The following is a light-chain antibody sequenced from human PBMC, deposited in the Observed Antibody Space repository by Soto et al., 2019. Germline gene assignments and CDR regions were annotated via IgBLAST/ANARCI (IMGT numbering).Light chain of an antibody. J-gene: IGKJ1*01. V-gene: IGKV3-15*01. CDR1: QSVISN. CDR3: QQYDASPRT. Sequence: EMVMTQSPVTLSVSPGESATLSCRASQSVISNLAWYQQKPGQAPRLLIYGASTRATGIPDRFSGSGSGTEFTLTIGRLEPEDFAVYYCQQYDASPRTFGQGTKVDIK. CDR2: GAS.